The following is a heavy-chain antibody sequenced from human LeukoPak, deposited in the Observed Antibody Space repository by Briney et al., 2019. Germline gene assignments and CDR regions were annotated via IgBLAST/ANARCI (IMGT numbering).Heavy chain of an antibody. CDR2: IRYDGSNK. D-gene: IGHD3-22*01. Sequence: PGGSLRLSCAASGFPFSSYGMHWVRQAPGKGLEWVAFIRYDGSNKYYADSVKGRFTISRDNSKNTLYLQMNSLRAEDTAVYYCAKDLRDYYDSSGQPDWGQGTLVTVSS. J-gene: IGHJ4*02. CDR1: GFPFSSYG. V-gene: IGHV3-30*02. CDR3: AKDLRDYYDSSGQPD.